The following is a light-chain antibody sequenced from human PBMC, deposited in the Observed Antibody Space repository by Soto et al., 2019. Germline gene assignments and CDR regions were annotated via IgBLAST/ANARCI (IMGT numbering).Light chain of an antibody. CDR3: YSYAGENLYV. V-gene: IGLV2-23*01. CDR2: EGT. Sequence: QSSLTQHASVSASPGQSITIACTGTSSDVGSYNLVSWFQQHPGKVPKLLIYEGTKRPSGLSDRFSGSKSGTTASLTISGLQAEDEAHYYCYSYAGENLYVFGTGTKVTVL. CDR1: SSDVGSYNL. J-gene: IGLJ1*01.